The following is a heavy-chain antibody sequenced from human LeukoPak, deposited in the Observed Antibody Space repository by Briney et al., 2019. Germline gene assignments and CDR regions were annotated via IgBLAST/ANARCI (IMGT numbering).Heavy chain of an antibody. J-gene: IGHJ4*02. D-gene: IGHD2-21*02. Sequence: SETLSLTCTVSGGSISSYYWSWIRQPAGKGLEWIGRIYTSGSTNYNPSLKSRVTMSVDTSKNQFSLKLSSVTAADTAVYYCARTYCGGDCYTLGKPFDYWGQGTLVTVSS. V-gene: IGHV4-4*07. CDR1: GGSISSYY. CDR3: ARTYCGGDCYTLGKPFDY. CDR2: IYTSGST.